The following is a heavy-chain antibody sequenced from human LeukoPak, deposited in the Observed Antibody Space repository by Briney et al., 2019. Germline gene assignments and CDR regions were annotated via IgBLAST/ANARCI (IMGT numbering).Heavy chain of an antibody. J-gene: IGHJ6*02. CDR3: ANPGQRYYYYGMDV. Sequence: GGSLRLSCAASGLTFSTYAMRWIRQAPGKGLEWVSSIGGGGTTSYADSVKGRFTVSRDLSKITVYLQMNSLRAEDTAVYYCANPGQRYYYYGMDVWGQGTTVTVSS. CDR2: IGGGGTT. CDR1: GLTFSTYA. V-gene: IGHV3-23*01.